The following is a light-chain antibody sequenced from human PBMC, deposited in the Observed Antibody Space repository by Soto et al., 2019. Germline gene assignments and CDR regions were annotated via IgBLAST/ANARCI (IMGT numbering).Light chain of an antibody. CDR2: EVS. Sequence: QSVVTQPPSASGTPGQTITISCSGSNSNIGRNYVYWYQHLPGKVPKLVIYEVSKRPSGVPDRFSGSKSGNTASLTVSGLLAEDEADYYCASYAGGNQVFGTGTKVTVL. CDR1: NSNIGRNY. CDR3: ASYAGGNQV. J-gene: IGLJ1*01. V-gene: IGLV1-47*01.